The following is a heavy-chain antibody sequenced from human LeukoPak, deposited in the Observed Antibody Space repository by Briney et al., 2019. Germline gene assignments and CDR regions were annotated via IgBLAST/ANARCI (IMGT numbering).Heavy chain of an antibody. Sequence: PSETLSLTCTVSGGSISTYYWTWIRQPPGKGPEWIGYIYYTGSTNYNPSLKSRVTISVDTSKIQFSLKLSSVTAADTAVYYCARVFGSGYDFRGAFDIWGQGTMATVSS. CDR2: IYYTGST. V-gene: IGHV4-59*01. CDR1: GGSISTYY. J-gene: IGHJ3*02. D-gene: IGHD5-12*01. CDR3: ARVFGSGYDFRGAFDI.